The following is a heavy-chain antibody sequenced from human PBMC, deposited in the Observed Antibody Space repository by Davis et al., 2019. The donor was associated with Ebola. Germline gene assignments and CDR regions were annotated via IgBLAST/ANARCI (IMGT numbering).Heavy chain of an antibody. D-gene: IGHD5-12*01. CDR2: MNPNSANT. CDR1: GYTFTSCG. Sequence: ASVKVSCKASGYTFTSCGISWVRQAPGQGLEWIGWMNPNSANTGYGQKFQGRVTMTRNTSISTAYMELSSLTSEDTAVYYCARGRKVAKMGSWFDPWGQGTLVTVSS. V-gene: IGHV1-8*01. J-gene: IGHJ5*02. CDR3: ARGRKVAKMGSWFDP.